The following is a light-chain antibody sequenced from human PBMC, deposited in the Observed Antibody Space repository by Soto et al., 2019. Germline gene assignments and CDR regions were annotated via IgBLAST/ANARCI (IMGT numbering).Light chain of an antibody. Sequence: QSVLTQPASVSGSPGQSITISCTGSGSDVGGYKFVSWYQQHPGKVPRLIIYDVTDRPSGVSSRFSGSKSGNTASLTISGLQAEDEADYYCSSYTSSSTFVFGTGTKVTVL. CDR2: DVT. J-gene: IGLJ1*01. CDR1: GSDVGGYKF. V-gene: IGLV2-14*01. CDR3: SSYTSSSTFV.